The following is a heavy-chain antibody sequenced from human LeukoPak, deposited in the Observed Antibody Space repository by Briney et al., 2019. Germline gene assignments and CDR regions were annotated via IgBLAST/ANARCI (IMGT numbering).Heavy chain of an antibody. J-gene: IGHJ5*02. D-gene: IGHD6-13*01. V-gene: IGHV4-59*01. CDR1: GGSISSYY. CDR3: ARFSSLIAAAHIWFDP. CDR2: IYYSGST. Sequence: SETLFLTCTASGGSISSYYWSWIRQPPGKGLEWIGYIYYSGSTNYNPYLKSRVTISVDTSKNQFSLKLSSVTAAETAVYYCARFSSLIAAAHIWFDPGGQGTLVTVSS.